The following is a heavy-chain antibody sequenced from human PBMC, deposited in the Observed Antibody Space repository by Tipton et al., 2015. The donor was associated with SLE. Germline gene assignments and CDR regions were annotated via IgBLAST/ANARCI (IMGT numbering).Heavy chain of an antibody. Sequence: TLSLTCTVSGGSISSGSYYWSWIRQPAGKGLEWIGRIYTSGSTNYNPSLKGRVTISVDTSKNQFSLKLSSVTAADTAVYYCARDRVTGVYWYFDLWGRGTLVTVSS. CDR1: GGSISSGSYY. CDR2: IYTSGST. V-gene: IGHV4-61*02. CDR3: ARDRVTGVYWYFDL. D-gene: IGHD7-27*01. J-gene: IGHJ2*01.